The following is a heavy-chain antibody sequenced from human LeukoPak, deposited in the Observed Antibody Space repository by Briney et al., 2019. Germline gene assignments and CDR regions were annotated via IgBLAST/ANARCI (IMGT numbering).Heavy chain of an antibody. V-gene: IGHV4-39*07. Sequence: ASETLSLTCTVSGGSFRGDYYWAWIRQPPGRGLEWIGSIYSGGRIYYNPSLKSRVSISIDTSNNDLSLKVTSVTAADTAGYYCARAPWAYGNYVHAFDIWGQGTMVTVSS. CDR3: ARAPWAYGNYVHAFDI. D-gene: IGHD4-11*01. J-gene: IGHJ3*02. CDR1: GGSFRGDYY. CDR2: IYSGGRI.